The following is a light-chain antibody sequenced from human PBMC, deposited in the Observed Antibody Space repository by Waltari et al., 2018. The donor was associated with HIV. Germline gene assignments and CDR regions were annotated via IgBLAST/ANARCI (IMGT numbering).Light chain of an antibody. J-gene: IGLJ2*01. CDR2: NNN. CDR1: SSNIGSHT. Sequence: QSVLTQPPSASGTPGQRVTISCSGSSSNIGSHTVSWYQHLHETAPKLLNYNNNPRPSGVPDRFCGAKSCTSASLAISGLQSEDEADYFCAARDDSLNGAIFGGGTKLTVL. V-gene: IGLV1-44*01. CDR3: AARDDSLNGAI.